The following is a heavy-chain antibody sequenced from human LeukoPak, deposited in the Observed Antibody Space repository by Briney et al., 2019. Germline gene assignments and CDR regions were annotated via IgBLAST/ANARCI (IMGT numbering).Heavy chain of an antibody. CDR2: INPNSGGT. D-gene: IGHD5-18*01. CDR1: GYTFTGYY. Sequence: ASVKVSCKASGYTFTGYYMHWVRQAPGQGLEWMGWINPNSGGTNYAQKFLGRVTMTRDTSISTAYMELSRLRSDDTAVYYCARDRSPAPGRSYGRGHFDYWGQGTLVTVSS. J-gene: IGHJ4*02. V-gene: IGHV1-2*02. CDR3: ARDRSPAPGRSYGRGHFDY.